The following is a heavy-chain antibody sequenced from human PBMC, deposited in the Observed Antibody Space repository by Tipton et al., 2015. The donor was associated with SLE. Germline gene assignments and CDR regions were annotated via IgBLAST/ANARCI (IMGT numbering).Heavy chain of an antibody. CDR2: ISSNGGST. Sequence: SLRLSCAASGFTFDDYAMHWVRQAPGKGLEYVSAISSNGGSTYYANSVKGRFTISRDNSKNTLYLQMGSLRAEDMAVYYCARDLSGSSGYWGQGTLVTVSS. CDR3: ARDLSGSSGY. V-gene: IGHV3-64*01. D-gene: IGHD1-26*01. CDR1: GFTFDDYA. J-gene: IGHJ4*02.